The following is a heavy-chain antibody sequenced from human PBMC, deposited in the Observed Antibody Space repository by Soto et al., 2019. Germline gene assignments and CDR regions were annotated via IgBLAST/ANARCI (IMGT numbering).Heavy chain of an antibody. CDR1: GFTFSSYS. CDR3: ARAPLSPGIAAAGSDY. J-gene: IGHJ4*02. Sequence: HPGGSLRLSCAASGFTFSSYSMNWVRQAPGKGLEWVSYISSSSSNIYYADSVKGRFTISRDNAKNSLYLQMNSLRDEDTAVYYCARAPLSPGIAAAGSDYWGQGTLVTVSS. D-gene: IGHD6-13*01. CDR2: ISSSSSNI. V-gene: IGHV3-48*02.